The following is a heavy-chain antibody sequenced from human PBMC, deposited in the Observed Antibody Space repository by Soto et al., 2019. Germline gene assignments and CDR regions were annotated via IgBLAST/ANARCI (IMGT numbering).Heavy chain of an antibody. CDR1: GGSISSYY. J-gene: IGHJ5*02. CDR2: IYYSGST. Sequence: PXATLSLTCTVSGGSISSYYWSWIRQPPGKGLEWIGYIYYSGSTNYNPSLKSRVTISVDTSKNQFSLKLSSVTAADTAVYYCARELRGTGYSSSWYGWFEPWGKGTLVT. CDR3: ARELRGTGYSSSWYGWFEP. V-gene: IGHV4-59*01. D-gene: IGHD6-13*01.